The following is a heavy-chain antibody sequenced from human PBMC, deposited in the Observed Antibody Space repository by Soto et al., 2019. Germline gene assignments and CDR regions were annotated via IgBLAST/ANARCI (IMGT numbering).Heavy chain of an antibody. V-gene: IGHV3-23*01. CDR3: ARRV. CDR1: GFTFSHYP. Sequence: EVQVSESGGGLVQPGGSLRLSCATSGFTFSHYPMNWVRQAPGKGLEWVSGISAGGDRTYYADSVKGRFTIFRDNSKNSVSPQMNSLRVEDTAVYYCARRVWGQGTLVTVSP. CDR2: ISAGGDRT. J-gene: IGHJ4*02.